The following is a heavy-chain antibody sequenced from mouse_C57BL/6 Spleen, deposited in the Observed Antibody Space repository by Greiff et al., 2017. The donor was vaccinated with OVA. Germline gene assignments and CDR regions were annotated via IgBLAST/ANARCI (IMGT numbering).Heavy chain of an antibody. D-gene: IGHD1-1*01. V-gene: IGHV5-17*01. J-gene: IGHJ4*01. CDR3: AGETVVAPMDY. CDR2: ISSGSSTI. Sequence: EVHLVESGGGLVKPGGSLKLSCAASGFTFSDYGMHWVRQAPEKGLEWVAYISSGSSTIYYADTVKGRFTISRDNAKNTLFLQMTSLRSEDTAMYYCAGETVVAPMDYWGQGTSVTVSS. CDR1: GFTFSDYG.